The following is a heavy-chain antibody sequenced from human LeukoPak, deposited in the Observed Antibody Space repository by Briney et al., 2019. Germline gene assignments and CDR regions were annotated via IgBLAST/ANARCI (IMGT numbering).Heavy chain of an antibody. Sequence: SETLSLTCTVSGGSISSGSYYWSWIRQPAGKGLEWIGRIYTSGSTNYNPSLKSRVTISVDTSKNQFSLKLSSVTAADTAVYYCARVGDSSGDYAFDIWGQGTMVTVSS. V-gene: IGHV4-61*02. CDR3: ARVGDSSGDYAFDI. CDR2: IYTSGST. D-gene: IGHD3-22*01. CDR1: GGSISSGSYY. J-gene: IGHJ3*02.